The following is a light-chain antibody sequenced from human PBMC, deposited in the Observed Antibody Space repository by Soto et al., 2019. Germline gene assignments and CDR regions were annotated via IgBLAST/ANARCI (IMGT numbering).Light chain of an antibody. Sequence: DTQMTQSPSTLSASVGDRVTITCRASQSISSWLAWYQQQPGKAPKLLIYKASSLESGVPSRFSGSGSGTEFTLTISSLQPDDFATYYCQQYNSYSGTSGQGTKLEIK. CDR2: KAS. CDR1: QSISSW. CDR3: QQYNSYSGT. J-gene: IGKJ2*01. V-gene: IGKV1-5*03.